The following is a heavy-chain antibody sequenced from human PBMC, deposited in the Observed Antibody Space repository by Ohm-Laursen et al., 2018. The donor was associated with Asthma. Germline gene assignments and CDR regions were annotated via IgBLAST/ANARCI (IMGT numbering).Heavy chain of an antibody. CDR3: ARSAKDSSGYWGIKTGLDY. CDR1: GGTFSSYA. J-gene: IGHJ4*02. V-gene: IGHV1-69*01. Sequence: VSSVKVSCKASGGTFSSYAISWVRQAPGQGLEWMGGIIPIFGTANYAQKFQGRVTITADESTSTAYMELSSLRSEDTAVYYCARSAKDSSGYWGIKTGLDYWGQGTLVTVSS. D-gene: IGHD3-22*01. CDR2: IIPIFGTA.